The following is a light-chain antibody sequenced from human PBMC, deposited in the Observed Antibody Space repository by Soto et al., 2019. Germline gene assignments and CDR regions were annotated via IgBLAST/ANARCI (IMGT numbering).Light chain of an antibody. CDR1: QGISSY. Sequence: SASVGDRVTVTCRASQGISSYLVWYQQKPGKAPKLLIHATSTLQSGVPSRFSGSGPGTEFTLTISSLQPEDFATYYCQQLSNYPITFGQGTRLEIK. J-gene: IGKJ5*01. CDR3: QQLSNYPIT. V-gene: IGKV1-9*01. CDR2: ATS.